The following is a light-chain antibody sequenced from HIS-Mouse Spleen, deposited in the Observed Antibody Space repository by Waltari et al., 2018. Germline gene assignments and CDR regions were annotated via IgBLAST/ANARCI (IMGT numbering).Light chain of an antibody. J-gene: IGKJ5*01. Sequence: DIVMTQSPLSLPVTSGEPASISCMSSQSLLHSNGYNYLDWYLQKPGQSPQLLIYLGSNRASGVPDRFSGSGSGTDFTLKISRVEAEDVGVYYCMQALQTPITFGQGTRLEIK. CDR1: QSLLHSNGYNY. CDR3: MQALQTPIT. CDR2: LGS. V-gene: IGKV2-28*01.